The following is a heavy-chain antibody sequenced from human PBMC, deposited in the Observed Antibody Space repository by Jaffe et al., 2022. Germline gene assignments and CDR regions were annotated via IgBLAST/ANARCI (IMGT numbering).Heavy chain of an antibody. CDR2: INPNSGGT. V-gene: IGHV1-2*06. J-gene: IGHJ4*02. D-gene: IGHD5-18*01. CDR3: ARGGSGYSYGPNYFDY. CDR1: GYTFTGYY. Sequence: QVQLVQSGAEVKKPGASVKVSCKASGYTFTGYYMHWVRQAPGQGLEWMGRINPNSGGTNYAQKFQGRVTMTRDTSISTAYMELSRLRSDDTAVYYCARGGSGYSYGPNYFDYWGQGTLVTVSS.